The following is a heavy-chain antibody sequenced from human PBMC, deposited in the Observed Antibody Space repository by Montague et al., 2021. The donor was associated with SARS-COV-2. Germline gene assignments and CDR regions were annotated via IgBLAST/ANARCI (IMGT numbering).Heavy chain of an antibody. J-gene: IGHJ5*01. CDR3: ASLDRNWFDS. CDR2: IFYTGSK. D-gene: IGHD1-14*01. V-gene: IGHV4-59*01. CDR1: GGSTSNYY. Sequence: SETLSLTCSVSGGSTSNYYWTWIRQSPGKGLQWIGYIFYTGSKKFNPSLKTRVSMSLDASKNHFSLRLSAVTAADTARYYCASLDRNWFDSWGQGTLVTVSS.